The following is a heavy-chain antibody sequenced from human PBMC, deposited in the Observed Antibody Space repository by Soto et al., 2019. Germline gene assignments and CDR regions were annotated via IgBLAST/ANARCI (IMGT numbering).Heavy chain of an antibody. D-gene: IGHD3-16*02. CDR2: FSYDGSNQ. J-gene: IGHJ4*02. CDR3: AKALGELSPESFDH. CDR1: GLTFSDYG. V-gene: IGHV3-30*18. Sequence: GGSLRLSCAASGLTFSDYGMHWVRQAPGKGLDLVTIFSYDGSNQYYADSVKGRFTISRDNSKNTLYLQMNSLRLEDTGVYYCAKALGELSPESFDHWGQGVLVTVS.